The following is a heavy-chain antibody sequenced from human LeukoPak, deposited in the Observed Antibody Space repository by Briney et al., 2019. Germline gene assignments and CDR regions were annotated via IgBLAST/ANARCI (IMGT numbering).Heavy chain of an antibody. CDR3: ARDLVGAANFDY. CDR2: IYYSGST. D-gene: IGHD1-26*01. CDR1: GGSISSSSYY. V-gene: IGHV4-39*02. Sequence: SETLSLTCTVSGGSISSSSYYWGWIRQPPGKGLEWIGSIYYSGSTYYNPSLKSRVTISVDTSKNQFSLKLSSVTAADTAVYYCARDLVGAANFDYWGQGTLVTVSS. J-gene: IGHJ4*02.